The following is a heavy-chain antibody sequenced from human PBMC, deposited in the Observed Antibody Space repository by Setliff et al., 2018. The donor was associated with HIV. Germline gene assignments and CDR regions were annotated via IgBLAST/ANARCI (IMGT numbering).Heavy chain of an antibody. J-gene: IGHJ4*02. CDR1: GFTFDDYG. Sequence: HPGGSLRLSCAASGFTFDDYGMSWVRQVQGKGLEWVANIKPDGSDQYYVDSVKGRFTIFRDNTKDSLYPQMSSLRAEDTAVYYCTRGHYSTLGWGQGTLVTVSS. D-gene: IGHD2-21*01. V-gene: IGHV3-7*01. CDR3: TRGHYSTLG. CDR2: IKPDGSDQ.